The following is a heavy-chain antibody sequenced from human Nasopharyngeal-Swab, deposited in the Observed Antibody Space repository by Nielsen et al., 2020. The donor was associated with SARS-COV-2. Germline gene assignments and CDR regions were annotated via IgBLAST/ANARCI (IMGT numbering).Heavy chain of an antibody. V-gene: IGHV3-23*01. CDR1: GVTFSSYA. Sequence: GESLKISCTASGVTFSSYAVNWVRQAPGKGLEWASTITGNGGSAYYADSVKGRFTISRDNSKNTLYLQMNSLRAEDTAVYYCARDRSGYFLDYWGQGTLVTVSS. CDR3: ARDRSGYFLDY. CDR2: ITGNGGSA. D-gene: IGHD3-22*01. J-gene: IGHJ4*02.